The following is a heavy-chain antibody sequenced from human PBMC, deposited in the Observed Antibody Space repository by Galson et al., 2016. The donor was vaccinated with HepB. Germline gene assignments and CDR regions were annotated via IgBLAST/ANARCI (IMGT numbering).Heavy chain of an antibody. J-gene: IGHJ4*02. CDR1: GLTFNNTW. D-gene: IGHD2-2*01. Sequence: LRLSCAASGLTFNNTWMSWVRQAPGKGLEWVGRIKSKTDGGTTEYAAPVKGRFTISRDDSENTLYLQMDSLEIADTAVYYCTTLWNTRKGFDYWGQGTQVNVSS. CDR2: IKSKTDGGTT. V-gene: IGHV3-15*01. CDR3: TTLWNTRKGFDY.